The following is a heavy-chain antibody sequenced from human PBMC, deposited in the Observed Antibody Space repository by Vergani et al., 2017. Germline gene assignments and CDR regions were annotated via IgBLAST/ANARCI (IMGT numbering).Heavy chain of an antibody. V-gene: IGHV5-51*01. J-gene: IGHJ3*02. CDR3: AKMRGRGWYDPSGAFDI. Sequence: EVQLVQSGAEVKKPGESLKISCKGSGYSFTSYWIGWVRQMPGKGLEWMGIIYPGDSDTRYSPSFQGQVTISADKSISTAYLQWSSLRAEDTAVYYCAKMRGRGWYDPSGAFDIWGQGTMVTVSS. CDR1: GYSFTSYW. D-gene: IGHD6-19*01. CDR2: IYPGDSDT.